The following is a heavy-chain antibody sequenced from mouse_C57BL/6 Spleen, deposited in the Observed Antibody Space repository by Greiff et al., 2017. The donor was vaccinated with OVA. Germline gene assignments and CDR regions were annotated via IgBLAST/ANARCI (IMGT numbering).Heavy chain of an antibody. CDR3: AMTVYDGYFDY. CDR1: GYTFTSYW. CDR2: IYPGSGST. V-gene: IGHV1-55*01. D-gene: IGHD2-3*01. Sequence: QFHVKQPGAELVKPGASVKMSCKASGYTFTSYWITWVKQRPGQGLEWIGDIYPGSGSTNYNEKFKSKATLTVDTSSSTAYMQLSSLTSEDSAVYYCAMTVYDGYFDYWGQGTTLTVSS. J-gene: IGHJ2*01.